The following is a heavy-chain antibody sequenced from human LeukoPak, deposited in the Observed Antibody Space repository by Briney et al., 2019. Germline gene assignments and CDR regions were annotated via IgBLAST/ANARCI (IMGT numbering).Heavy chain of an antibody. CDR3: AKDAKSGWTVLFGD. Sequence: GRSLILSCAASGFPFSSYGMHWVRQAPGKGLEWVAVISYDGSNKYYADSVKGRFTISRDNSKNTLYLQMNSLRAEDTAVYYCAKDAKSGWTVLFGDWGQGTLVTVSS. CDR2: ISYDGSNK. V-gene: IGHV3-30*18. CDR1: GFPFSSYG. J-gene: IGHJ4*02. D-gene: IGHD6-19*01.